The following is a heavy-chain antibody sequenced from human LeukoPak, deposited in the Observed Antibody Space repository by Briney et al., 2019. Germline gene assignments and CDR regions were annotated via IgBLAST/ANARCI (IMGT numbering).Heavy chain of an antibody. CDR2: INSDGSSR. Sequence: GGSLRLSCAASGFTFSNYWMHWVRQAPGKGLVWVSRINSDGSSRNYADSVKGRFTISRDNAKNTLHLQMNSLRAEDTAVYYCASASSHRIAAGGDYWGQGTLVTVSS. D-gene: IGHD6-13*01. J-gene: IGHJ4*02. CDR1: GFTFSNYW. CDR3: ASASSHRIAAGGDY. V-gene: IGHV3-74*01.